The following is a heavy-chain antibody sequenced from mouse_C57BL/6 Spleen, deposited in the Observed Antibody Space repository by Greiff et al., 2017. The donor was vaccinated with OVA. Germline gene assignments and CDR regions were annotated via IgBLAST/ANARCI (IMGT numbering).Heavy chain of an antibody. CDR2: INPNYGTN. Sequence: VQLQQSGPELVKPGASVKISCKASGYSFTDYNMNWVKQSNGKSLEWIGVINPNYGTNSYNQKFKGKATLTVDQSSSTAYMQLNSLTSEDSAFYYCARVGVYFPSGGFAYWGQGTLVTVSA. J-gene: IGHJ3*01. CDR3: ARVGVYFPSGGFAY. D-gene: IGHD2-1*01. CDR1: GYSFTDYN. V-gene: IGHV1-39*01.